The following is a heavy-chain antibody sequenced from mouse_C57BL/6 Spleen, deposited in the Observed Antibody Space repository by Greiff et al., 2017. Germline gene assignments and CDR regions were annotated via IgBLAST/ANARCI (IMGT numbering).Heavy chain of an antibody. D-gene: IGHD4-1*01. J-gene: IGHJ2*01. CDR1: GFTFTDYY. Sequence: EVMLVESGGGLVQPGGSLSLSCAASGFTFTDYYMSWVRQPPGKALEWLGFIRNKANGYTTEYSASVKGRFTISRDNSQSILYLQMNALRAEDSATYYGARLGGLGRRYFDYWGQGTTLTVSS. V-gene: IGHV7-3*01. CDR2: IRNKANGYTT. CDR3: ARLGGLGRRYFDY.